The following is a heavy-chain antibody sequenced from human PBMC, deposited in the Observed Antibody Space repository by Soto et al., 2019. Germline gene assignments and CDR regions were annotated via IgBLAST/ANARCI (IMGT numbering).Heavy chain of an antibody. V-gene: IGHV1-18*04. Sequence: QVQLVQSGTEVKKPGASGKVSGKASGYSFTTFAICWVRQAPGQGLEWIGWVSGYNGMTKFAQNFRGRVTMTTDTSTTTAYMELTNLRSDDTALYYCARGKFGGYDYWGQGTLVTVSS. CDR1: GYSFTTFA. D-gene: IGHD5-12*01. CDR2: VSGYNGMT. J-gene: IGHJ4*02. CDR3: ARGKFGGYDY.